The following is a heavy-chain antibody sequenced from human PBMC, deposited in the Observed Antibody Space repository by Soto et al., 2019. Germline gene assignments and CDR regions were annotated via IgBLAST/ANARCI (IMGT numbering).Heavy chain of an antibody. CDR3: ARDGDYYDSSGYPKNARPEYFDY. CDR2: ISAYNGNT. J-gene: IGHJ4*02. V-gene: IGHV1-18*01. D-gene: IGHD3-22*01. Sequence: ASVKVSCKASGYTFTSYGISWVRQAPGQGLEWMGWISAYNGNTNYAQKLQGRVTMTTDTSTSTAYMELRSLRAEDTAVYYCARDGDYYDSSGYPKNARPEYFDYWGQGTLVTVSS. CDR1: GYTFTSYG.